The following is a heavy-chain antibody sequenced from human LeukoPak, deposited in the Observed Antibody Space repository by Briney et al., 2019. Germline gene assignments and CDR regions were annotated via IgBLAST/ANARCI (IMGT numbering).Heavy chain of an antibody. D-gene: IGHD3-10*01. Sequence: PESLSLTCTVSVGSIISYYWSSVRPRPGEGVEWMGYIYYSGRTNYNLSLKSRVTISVDPAKNHCYLKLSSVTAADTAEYYCARQYYYGSGSYYAFDYWGQGTLVTVSS. CDR1: VGSIISYY. CDR3: ARQYYYGSGSYYAFDY. J-gene: IGHJ4*02. CDR2: IYYSGRT. V-gene: IGHV4-59*08.